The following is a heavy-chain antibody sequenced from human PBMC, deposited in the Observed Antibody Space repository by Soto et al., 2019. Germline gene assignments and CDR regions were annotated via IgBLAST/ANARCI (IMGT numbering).Heavy chain of an antibody. Sequence: GASVKVSCKASGGTFSSYAISWVRQAPGQGLEWMGGIIPIFGTANYAQEFQGRVTITADESTGTAYMELSSLRSEDTAVYYCARDRDDYGDYILDYWGQGTLVTVSS. V-gene: IGHV1-69*13. CDR1: GGTFSSYA. CDR3: ARDRDDYGDYILDY. J-gene: IGHJ4*02. D-gene: IGHD4-17*01. CDR2: IIPIFGTA.